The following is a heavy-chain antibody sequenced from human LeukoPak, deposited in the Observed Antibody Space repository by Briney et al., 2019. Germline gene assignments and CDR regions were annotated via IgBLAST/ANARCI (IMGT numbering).Heavy chain of an antibody. Sequence: QPGGSLRLSCATSGFTFSSYGMHWVRQAPGKGLEWVAFIRFDGSNKYYADSVKGRFTISRDNSKNTLYLQMNSLRAEDTAVYYCAKDFITMIVEAPLGMDVWGKGTTVTVSS. D-gene: IGHD3-22*01. CDR1: GFTFSSYG. V-gene: IGHV3-30*02. CDR2: IRFDGSNK. J-gene: IGHJ6*03. CDR3: AKDFITMIVEAPLGMDV.